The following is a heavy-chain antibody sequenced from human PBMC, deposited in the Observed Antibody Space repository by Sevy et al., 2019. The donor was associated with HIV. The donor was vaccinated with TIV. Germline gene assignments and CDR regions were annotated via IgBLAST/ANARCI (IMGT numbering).Heavy chain of an antibody. D-gene: IGHD2-2*01. CDR2: ISGSGGST. V-gene: IGHV3-23*01. CDR1: GFTFSSYA. Sequence: GESLKISCAASGFTFSSYAMSWVRQAPGKGLEWVSAISGSGGSTYYADSVKGRFTISRDNSKNTLYLQMNSLRAEDTAVYYCAKLGYCSSTSCYWDYYGMDVWGQGTTVTVSS. J-gene: IGHJ6*02. CDR3: AKLGYCSSTSCYWDYYGMDV.